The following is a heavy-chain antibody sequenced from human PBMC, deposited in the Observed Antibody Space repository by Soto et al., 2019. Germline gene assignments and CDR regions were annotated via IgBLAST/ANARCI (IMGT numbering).Heavy chain of an antibody. D-gene: IGHD2-8*01. CDR2: IYGSDSST. Sequence: PGGSLRLSCSASGFTVSTYTMNWVRQAPGKGLEWVSGIYGSDSSTHYADSVKGRFTISRDNSKNMVFLQMNSLRAEDTAVYYCARVLSGEGDYYYYYMDVWGKGTTVTVSS. V-gene: IGHV3-23*05. CDR1: GFTVSTYT. CDR3: ARVLSGEGDYYYYYMDV. J-gene: IGHJ6*03.